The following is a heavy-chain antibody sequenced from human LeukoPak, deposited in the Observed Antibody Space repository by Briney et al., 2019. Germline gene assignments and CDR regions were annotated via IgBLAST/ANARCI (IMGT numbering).Heavy chain of an antibody. CDR3: TAGTATITAPGPDWFDP. J-gene: IGHJ5*02. Sequence: GASVQVSCKASGYTFTGYYMHWVRQAPGQGLEWMGWINPNSGGTNYAQKFQARVTMTRDTSISTAYMELSSLRSDDTATYYCTAGTATITAPGPDWFDPWGQGTLVTVSS. V-gene: IGHV1-2*02. CDR2: INPNSGGT. CDR1: GYTFTGYY. D-gene: IGHD1-20*01.